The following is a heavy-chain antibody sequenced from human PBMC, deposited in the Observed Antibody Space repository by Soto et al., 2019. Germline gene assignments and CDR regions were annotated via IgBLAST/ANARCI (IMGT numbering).Heavy chain of an antibody. D-gene: IGHD4-17*01. J-gene: IGHJ6*02. CDR1: GFTFSSYA. CDR2: ISYDGSNK. V-gene: IGHV3-30-3*01. CDR3: ARERTVTYYYYGMDV. Sequence: GGSLRLSCAASGFTFSSYAMHWVRQAPGKGLEWVAVISYDGSNKYYADSVKGRFTISRDNSKNTLYLQMNSLRAEDTAVYYCARERTVTYYYYGMDVWGQGTTVTV.